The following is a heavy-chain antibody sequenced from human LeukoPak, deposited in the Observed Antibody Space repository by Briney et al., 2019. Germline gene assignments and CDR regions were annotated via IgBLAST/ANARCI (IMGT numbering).Heavy chain of an antibody. CDR2: IYSGGST. CDR1: GFTVSSNY. J-gene: IGHJ4*02. V-gene: IGHV3-66*01. Sequence: GGSLRLSCAASGFTVSSNYMSWVRQAPGKGLGWVSVIYSGGSTYYADSVKGRFTISRDNSKNTLYLQMNSLRAEDTAVYYCARARYGSGSYYFDYWGQGTLVTVSS. CDR3: ARARYGSGSYYFDY. D-gene: IGHD3-10*01.